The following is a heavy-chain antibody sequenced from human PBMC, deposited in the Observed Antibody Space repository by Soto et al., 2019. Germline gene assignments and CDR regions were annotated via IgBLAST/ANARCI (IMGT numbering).Heavy chain of an antibody. Sequence: EVQLVESGGGLVQPGESLRLSCAASGFTFSNHDMHWVRQTTGKGLEWVSAIDIAGATFYPDSVKGRFTISREKAKNSLYLQMNSLRADDTAVYYCARAARWLQSRYFDLWGRGTLVTVSS. CDR1: GFTFSNHD. D-gene: IGHD5-12*01. CDR2: IDIAGAT. CDR3: ARAARWLQSRYFDL. V-gene: IGHV3-13*01. J-gene: IGHJ2*01.